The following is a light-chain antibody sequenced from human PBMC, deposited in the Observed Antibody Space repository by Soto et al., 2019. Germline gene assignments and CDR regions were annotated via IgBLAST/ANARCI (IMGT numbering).Light chain of an antibody. V-gene: IGLV1-47*01. CDR2: RNN. CDR1: SSNIGSKY. Sequence: QSVLTQPPSASGTPGQRVTISCSGSSSNIGSKYVYWYQQLPGTAPKLLMYRNNQRPSXVPDRFSGSKSGTSASLAISGLXXXXXXXYYCAAWDAGVSGPAFGGGTKVTVL. CDR3: AAWDAGVSGPA. J-gene: IGLJ2*01.